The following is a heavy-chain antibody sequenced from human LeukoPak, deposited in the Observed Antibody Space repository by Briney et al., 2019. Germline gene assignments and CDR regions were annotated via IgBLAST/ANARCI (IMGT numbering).Heavy chain of an antibody. CDR2: IKQDGSEQ. J-gene: IGHJ4*01. CDR3: ARIYHFEKGGYHRHFDS. CDR1: GFTFNTYC. V-gene: IGHV3-7*01. Sequence: PGGSLRLSCVASGFTFNTYCMSWVRQAPGKGLEWVANIKQDGSEQFYVDSVKGRFTISRDNLQNSLYLQMNSLRDEDTAVYYCARIYHFEKGGYHRHFDSWGPGTLVKVSS. D-gene: IGHD3-3*01.